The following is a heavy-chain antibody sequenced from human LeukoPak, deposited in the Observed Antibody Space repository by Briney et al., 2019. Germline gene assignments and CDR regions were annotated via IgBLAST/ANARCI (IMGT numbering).Heavy chain of an antibody. V-gene: IGHV4-59*12. CDR3: ARDFDAFDI. J-gene: IGHJ3*02. CDR2: IYYSGST. CDR1: GGSISSYY. Sequence: SETLSLTCTVSGGSISSYYWSWIRQPPGKGLEWIGYIYYSGSTNYNPSLKSRVTISVDTSKNQFSPKLSSVTAADTAVYYCARDFDAFDIWGQGTMVTVSS.